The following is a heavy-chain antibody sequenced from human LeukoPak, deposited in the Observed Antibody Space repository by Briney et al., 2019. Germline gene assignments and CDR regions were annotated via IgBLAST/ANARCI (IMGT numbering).Heavy chain of an antibody. V-gene: IGHV4-59*01. CDR1: GGSISRYY. CDR3: ATGIAPAGWFDY. Sequence: SETLSLTCTVSGGSISRYYWSWIRQPPGKGLEWIGYIYYSGSTNYDPSLKSRVTISIDTSKNQFSLKLSSVTAADTAVYYCATGIAPAGWFDYWGQGTLVTVSS. J-gene: IGHJ4*02. D-gene: IGHD6-13*01. CDR2: IYYSGST.